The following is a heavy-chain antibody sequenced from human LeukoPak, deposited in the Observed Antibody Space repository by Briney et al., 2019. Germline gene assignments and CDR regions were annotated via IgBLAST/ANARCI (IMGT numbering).Heavy chain of an antibody. D-gene: IGHD4-17*01. CDR2: INPSGGST. J-gene: IGHJ6*02. CDR3: ARDLTTVVTPYYYGMDV. CDR1: GYTFTSYY. Sequence: ASVKVSCKASGYTFTSYYMHWGRQAPGQGLEWMGIINPSGGSTSYAQKFQGRVTMTRDTSTSTVYMELSSLRSEDTAVYYCARDLTTVVTPYYYGMDVWGQGTTVTVSS. V-gene: IGHV1-46*01.